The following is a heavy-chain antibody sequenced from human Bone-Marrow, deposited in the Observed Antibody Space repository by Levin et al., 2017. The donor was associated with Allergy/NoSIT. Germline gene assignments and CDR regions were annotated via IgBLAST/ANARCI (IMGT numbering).Heavy chain of an antibody. CDR2: ISYDGRQK. D-gene: IGHD6-19*01. CDR1: EYKSNTYA. J-gene: IGHJ4*02. V-gene: IGHV3-30*04. CDR3: AGGPSIGVAGTPLFDT. Sequence: GESLKISCVASEYKSNTYAIHWVRQAPGKGLEWVGVISYDGRQKHYADSVKGRFTVSSDNSKNAVFLQMNSLKTDDPALYYCAGGPSIGVAGTPLFDTGGQGTLVTVSS.